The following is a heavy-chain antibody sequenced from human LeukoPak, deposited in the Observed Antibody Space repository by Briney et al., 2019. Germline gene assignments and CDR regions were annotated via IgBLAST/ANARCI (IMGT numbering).Heavy chain of an antibody. D-gene: IGHD1-1*01. V-gene: IGHV3-53*01. Sequence: GGSLRLSCAASGFTFSSYWMHWVRQAPGKGLEWVSVIYSGGSTYYADPVKGRFTISRDNSKNTLYLQMNSLRAEDTAVYYCARVNEAYYYYMDVWGKGTTVTVSS. J-gene: IGHJ6*03. CDR1: GFTFSSYW. CDR2: IYSGGST. CDR3: ARVNEAYYYYMDV.